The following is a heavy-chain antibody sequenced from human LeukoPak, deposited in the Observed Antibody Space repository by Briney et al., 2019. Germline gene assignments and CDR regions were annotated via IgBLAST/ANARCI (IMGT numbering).Heavy chain of an antibody. J-gene: IGHJ4*02. V-gene: IGHV6-1*01. CDR2: TYSRYKWFN. D-gene: IGHD1-26*01. CDR3: ARGTGSLDY. Sequence: SQTLSLTCAISGDSVSSKSASWNWIRQSPWRGLEWLGRTYSRYKWFNDYAVSVKSRITINPDTSKSQFSLHLTSVTPDDTAVHYCARGTGSLDYWGQGTLVTVSS. CDR1: GDSVSSKSAS.